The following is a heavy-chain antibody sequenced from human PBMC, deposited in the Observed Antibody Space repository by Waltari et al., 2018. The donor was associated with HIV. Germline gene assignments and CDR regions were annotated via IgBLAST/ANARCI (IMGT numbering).Heavy chain of an antibody. V-gene: IGHV3-74*01. J-gene: IGHJ4*02. CDR2: INRDGIST. D-gene: IGHD3-16*01. CDR3: ASLYNYVWGSPPPFDY. CDR1: GFTFSSYW. Sequence: EVQLVESGGGLVQPGGSLRLSCAASGFTFSSYWMHWVRQAPGKGLVWVSRINRDGISTNYADSVKGRFTISRDNAKNTVYLQMNSLRAEDTALYYCASLYNYVWGSPPPFDYWGQGTLVTVSS.